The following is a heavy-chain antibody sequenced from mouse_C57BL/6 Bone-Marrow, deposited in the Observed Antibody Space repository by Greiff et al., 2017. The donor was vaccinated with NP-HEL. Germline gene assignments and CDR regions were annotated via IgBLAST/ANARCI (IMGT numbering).Heavy chain of an antibody. V-gene: IGHV14-4*01. CDR1: GFNIKDDY. Sequence: EVQLQQSGAELVRPGASVKLSCTASGFNIKDDYMHWVKQRPEQGLEWIGWIDPENGDTEYASKFQGKATITADTSSNTAYLQLSSLTSEDTAVYYCTTLDDYDDWYFDVWGTGTTVTVSS. D-gene: IGHD2-4*01. CDR3: TTLDDYDDWYFDV. CDR2: IDPENGDT. J-gene: IGHJ1*03.